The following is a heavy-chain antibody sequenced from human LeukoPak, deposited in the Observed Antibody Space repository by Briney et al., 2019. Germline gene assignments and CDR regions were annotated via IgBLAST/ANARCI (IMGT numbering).Heavy chain of an antibody. CDR1: GYRFTSYW. D-gene: IGHD3-9*01. CDR3: TRSPDIDIWTGLSRYYFDY. CDR2: IYPGDSHT. V-gene: IGHV5-51*01. Sequence: GESLKISCKGSGYRFTSYWIGWVRQMPGKGLEWMGVIYPGDSHTRYSPSFQGQVTISADKSISTAYLQWNSLKASDTAIYYCTRSPDIDIWTGLSRYYFDYWGQGTLVTVSS. J-gene: IGHJ4*02.